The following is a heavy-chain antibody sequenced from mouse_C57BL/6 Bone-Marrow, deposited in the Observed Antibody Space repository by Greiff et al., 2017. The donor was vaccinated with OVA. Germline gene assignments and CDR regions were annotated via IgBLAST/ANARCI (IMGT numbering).Heavy chain of an antibody. D-gene: IGHD1-1*01. CDR3: ARDTTVVAPFAY. CDR2: IYPGDGDT. V-gene: IGHV1-82*01. CDR1: GYAFSSSW. J-gene: IGHJ3*01. Sequence: VQLQQSGPELVKPGASVKISCKASGYAFSSSWMNWVKQRPGKGLEWIGRIYPGDGDTNYNGKFKGKATLTADTSSSTAYMQRSSLTSEDSAVYFCARDTTVVAPFAYWGQGTLVTVSA.